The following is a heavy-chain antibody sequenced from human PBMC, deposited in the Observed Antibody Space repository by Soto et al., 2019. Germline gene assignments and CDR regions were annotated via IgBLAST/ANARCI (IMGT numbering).Heavy chain of an antibody. J-gene: IGHJ6*04. D-gene: IGHD5-18*01. CDR3: GRTPLLDTAMVTISYGNYYGRDV. V-gene: IGHV4-39*01. CDR1: GGSISSSSYY. Sequence: SETLSLTCTVSGGSISSSSYYWGWIRQPPGKGLEWIGSIYYSGSTYYNPSLKSRVTISVDTSKNQFSLKLSSVTAADTAVYYGGRTPLLDTAMVTISYGNYYGRDVWGKGTTVT. CDR2: IYYSGST.